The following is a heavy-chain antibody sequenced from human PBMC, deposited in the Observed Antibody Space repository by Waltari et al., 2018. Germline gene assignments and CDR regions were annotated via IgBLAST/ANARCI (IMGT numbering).Heavy chain of an antibody. D-gene: IGHD3-22*01. Sequence: QVQLVQSGAELKEPGASVKVSCKASGYTFTGYYMHWVRQAPGQGLEWMGWINPNSGGTNYEQKFEGWVTMTRDTSINTAYMELTRLTSDDTAVYYCARDRGYFYESSGYYSLNDWGQGTLVTVSS. V-gene: IGHV1-2*04. CDR1: GYTFTGYY. CDR2: INPNSGGT. J-gene: IGHJ4*02. CDR3: ARDRGYFYESSGYYSLND.